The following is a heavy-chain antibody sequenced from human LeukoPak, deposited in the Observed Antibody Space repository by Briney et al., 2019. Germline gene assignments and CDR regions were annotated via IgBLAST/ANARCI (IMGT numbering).Heavy chain of an antibody. CDR2: IYYSGST. CDR3: ASLSGGYYYMDV. V-gene: IGHV4-39*01. J-gene: IGHJ6*03. Sequence: PSETLSLTCTVSGGSISSSSYYWGWIRQPPGKGLEWIGSIYYSGSTYYNPSLKSRVTISVDTSKNQFSLKPSSVTAADTAVYYCASLSGGYYYMDVWGKGTTVTVSS. CDR1: GGSISSSSYY. D-gene: IGHD3-10*01.